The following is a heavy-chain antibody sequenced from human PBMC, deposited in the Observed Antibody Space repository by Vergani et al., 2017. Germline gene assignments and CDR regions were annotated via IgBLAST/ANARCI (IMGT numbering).Heavy chain of an antibody. Sequence: LQESGSGLVKPSQTLSLTCAVSGDSITNGGFSWNWIRQPPGKGPEWIGYIFPSGNSDYNPSLKNRVSISLDKSKNQFSLWVNSVTAADTAVYFCARASLRALVGYYYYMGVWGKGKTVVVSS. V-gene: IGHV4-30-2*01. D-gene: IGHD3-16*02. J-gene: IGHJ6*03. CDR3: ARASLRALVGYYYYMGV. CDR1: GDSITNGGFS. CDR2: IFPSGNS.